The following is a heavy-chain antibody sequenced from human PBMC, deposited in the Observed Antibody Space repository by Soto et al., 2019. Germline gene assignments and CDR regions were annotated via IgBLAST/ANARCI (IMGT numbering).Heavy chain of an antibody. CDR2: ITSNGAST. J-gene: IGHJ4*02. D-gene: IGHD3-10*01. CDR3: AKKVLDRGVDS. V-gene: IGHV3-23*01. Sequence: EVPLLESGGGLVQPGGSLRLSCAASGFTFRDQPMTWVRQTPGQGLQYVSSITSNGASTFYADSVKGRFAISRDNSKNTLYLQMNSLTVDDTALYYCAKKVLDRGVDSWGQGTLVTVSS. CDR1: GFTFRDQP.